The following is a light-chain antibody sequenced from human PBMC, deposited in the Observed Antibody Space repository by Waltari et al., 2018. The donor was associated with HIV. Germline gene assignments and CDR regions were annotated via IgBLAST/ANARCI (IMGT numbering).Light chain of an antibody. Sequence: QAGLTQPSSVSKGMRQTANLTCPRNSNTVCNPGAACLQQHQGPPPKLLSYRDNTRPSGISERFSASRAGNTASLTITGVQPEDEADYFCATWDISLSAVVFGGGTTLTVL. CDR1: SNTVCNPG. V-gene: IGLV10-54*04. CDR3: ATWDISLSAVV. CDR2: RDN. J-gene: IGLJ2*01.